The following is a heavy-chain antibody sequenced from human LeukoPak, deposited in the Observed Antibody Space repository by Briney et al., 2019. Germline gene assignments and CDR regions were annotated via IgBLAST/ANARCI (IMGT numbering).Heavy chain of an antibody. Sequence: SETLSLTCAVSGVSFSGYYWSWIRQPPGKGLEWIGEINHSGSTNYNPSLKSRVTISVNTSKNQFSLKLSSVTAADTAVYYCARVRGGYSYGDNWFDPWGQGTLVTVSS. CDR3: ARVRGGYSYGDNWFDP. CDR2: INHSGST. CDR1: GVSFSGYY. J-gene: IGHJ5*02. D-gene: IGHD5-18*01. V-gene: IGHV4-34*01.